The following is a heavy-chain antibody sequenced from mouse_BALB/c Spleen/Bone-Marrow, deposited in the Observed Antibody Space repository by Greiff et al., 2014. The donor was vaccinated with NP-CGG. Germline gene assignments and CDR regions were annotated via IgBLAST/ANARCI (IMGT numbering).Heavy chain of an antibody. CDR1: GYTFSSYW. CDR3: AREDYYGSSYFDY. J-gene: IGHJ2*01. V-gene: IGHV1-9*01. Sequence: QVQLQQPGAELMKPGASVKISCKATGYTFSSYWIEWVKQRPGHGLEWIGEILPGSGSTIHNEKLKGKATFTADTSSNTAYMQLSSLTSEDSAVYYCAREDYYGSSYFDYWGQGTTLTVSS. CDR2: ILPGSGST. D-gene: IGHD1-1*01.